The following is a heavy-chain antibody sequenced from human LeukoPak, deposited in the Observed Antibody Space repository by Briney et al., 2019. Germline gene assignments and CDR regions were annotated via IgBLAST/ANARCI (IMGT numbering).Heavy chain of an antibody. Sequence: SETLSLTCTVSGGSISSGDYYWSWIRQPPGKGLEWIGYIYYSGSTYYNPSLKSRVTISVDTSKNQFSLKLSSVTAADTAVYYSARSTGYYLKAFDIWGQGTMVTVSS. CDR3: ARSTGYYLKAFDI. J-gene: IGHJ3*02. V-gene: IGHV4-30-4*01. CDR2: IYYSGST. D-gene: IGHD3-22*01. CDR1: GGSISSGDYY.